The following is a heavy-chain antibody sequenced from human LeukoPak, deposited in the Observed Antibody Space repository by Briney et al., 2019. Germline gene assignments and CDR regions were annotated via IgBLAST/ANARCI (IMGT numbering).Heavy chain of an antibody. CDR3: ARGRYYGSGSYLSYMDV. Sequence: GGSLRLSCAASEFIFNSYSMNWVRQAPGKGLEWVSSISSSTSYIYYADSVKGRFTISRDNAKNSLSLQMNSLRAEDTAAYYCARGRYYGSGSYLSYMDVWGKGTTVTVSS. D-gene: IGHD3-10*01. J-gene: IGHJ6*04. V-gene: IGHV3-21*01. CDR1: EFIFNSYS. CDR2: ISSSTSYI.